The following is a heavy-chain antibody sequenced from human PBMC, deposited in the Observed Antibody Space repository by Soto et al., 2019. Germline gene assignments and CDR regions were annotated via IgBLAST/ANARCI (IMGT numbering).Heavy chain of an antibody. CDR2: IPYSGTT. CDR3: ARYNSYAIDY. J-gene: IGHJ4*02. V-gene: IGHV4-59*01. Sequence: VQLQESGPGLVKPSETLSLTCTVSGTSISSYYWAWIRQPQGKGLEWIANIPYSGTTNYNPSLASRVTLSVATSKNQFSLKMTSVTAADRAMYFCARYNSYAIDYWGRGTLVTVSS. D-gene: IGHD2-8*01. CDR1: GTSISSYY.